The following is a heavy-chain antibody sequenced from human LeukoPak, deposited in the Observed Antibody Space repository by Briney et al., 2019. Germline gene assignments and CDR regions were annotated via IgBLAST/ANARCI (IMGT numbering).Heavy chain of an antibody. J-gene: IGHJ5*02. CDR2: IYWDDDK. CDR1: GFSLSTSGVG. Sequence: SGPTLVNPTQTLTLTCTFSGFSLSTSGVGVGWIRQPPGKALEWLVLIYWDDDKRYSPSLKSRLTITKDTSKNQVVLTMTNMDPVDTATYYCAHRPGGYYDTSGYYWRDWFDPWGQGTLVTVSS. V-gene: IGHV2-5*02. CDR3: AHRPGGYYDTSGYYWRDWFDP. D-gene: IGHD3-22*01.